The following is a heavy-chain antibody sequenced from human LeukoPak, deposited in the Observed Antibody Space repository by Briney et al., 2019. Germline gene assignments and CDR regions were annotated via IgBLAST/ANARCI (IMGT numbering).Heavy chain of an antibody. CDR3: ASGPYTYYYDSSGYFRY. V-gene: IGHV4-30-2*01. CDR2: IYHSGST. Sequence: SETLSLTCTVSGGSISSGGYYWSWIRQPPGKGLGWIGYIYHSGSTYYNPSLKSRVTISVDRSKNQFSLKLSSVTAADTAVYYCASGPYTYYYDSSGYFRYWGQGTLVTVSS. D-gene: IGHD3-22*01. CDR1: GGSISSGGYY. J-gene: IGHJ4*02.